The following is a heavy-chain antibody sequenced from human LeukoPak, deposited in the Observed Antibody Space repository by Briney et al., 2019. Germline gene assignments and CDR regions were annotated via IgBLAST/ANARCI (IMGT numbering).Heavy chain of an antibody. CDR3: ARTPASGTQWFDP. J-gene: IGHJ5*02. V-gene: IGHV1-18*01. Sequence: ASVKVSCKASGYTFSNYGFSWVRQAPGQGLECMGWISTYSDNTVYAQNLQGRVTMTTDTSTSTAYMELRSLRSDDTAVYYCARTPASGTQWFDPWGQGTLVTVSS. D-gene: IGHD6-13*01. CDR1: GYTFSNYG. CDR2: ISTYSDNT.